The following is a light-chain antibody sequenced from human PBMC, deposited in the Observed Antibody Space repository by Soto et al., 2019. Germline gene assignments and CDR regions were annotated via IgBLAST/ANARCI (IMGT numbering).Light chain of an antibody. V-gene: IGLV2-14*03. J-gene: IGLJ1*01. Sequence: QSVLTQPASVSGSPGQSITIFCTGTSSDFGGYNYVSWYQQHPGSAPKLMIYDVSSRPSGVSNRFPGSKSGNTASLTISGLQAEDEADYYCSSYTSSFKLAVFGSGTKVTVL. CDR1: SSDFGGYNY. CDR2: DVS. CDR3: SSYTSSFKLAV.